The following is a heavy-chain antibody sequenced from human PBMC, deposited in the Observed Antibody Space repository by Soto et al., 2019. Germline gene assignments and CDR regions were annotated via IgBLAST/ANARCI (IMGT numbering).Heavy chain of an antibody. Sequence: ETLSLTCTVPCGSISRYYWSWILHPPGKGLEWIGYIYYSGSTNYNPSLKSRVTISVDTSKNQFSLKLSSVTAADTAVYYCARTAAGLGVWFDPWGQGTLVTVSS. CDR2: IYYSGST. J-gene: IGHJ5*02. CDR3: ARTAAGLGVWFDP. V-gene: IGHV4-59*01. CDR1: CGSISRYY. D-gene: IGHD6-13*01.